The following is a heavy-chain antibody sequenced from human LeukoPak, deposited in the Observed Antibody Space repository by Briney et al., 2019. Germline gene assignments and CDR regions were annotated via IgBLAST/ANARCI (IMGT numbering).Heavy chain of an antibody. J-gene: IGHJ6*02. CDR3: ARDATTVVYYYYYGMDV. D-gene: IGHD4-11*01. V-gene: IGHV3-33*08. CDR1: GFTFSSYG. CDR2: IWYDGSNK. Sequence: PGRSLRLSCAASGFTFSSYGMHWVRQAPGKGLEWVAVIWYDGSNKYYADFVKGRFTISRDNSKNTVYLQMNSLRAEDTAVYYCARDATTVVYYYYYGMDVWGQGTTVTVSS.